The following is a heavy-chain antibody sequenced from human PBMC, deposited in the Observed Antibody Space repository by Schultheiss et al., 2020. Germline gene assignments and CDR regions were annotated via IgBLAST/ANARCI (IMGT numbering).Heavy chain of an antibody. CDR3: AHVHDSSGYYVGKFDY. D-gene: IGHD3-22*01. Sequence: SGPTLVKPTQTLTLTCTFSGFSLSTSGVGVGWIRQPPGKGLEWLALIYWNDDKRYSPSLKSRLTITKDTSKNQVVLTMTNMDPVDTATYYCAHVHDSSGYYVGKFDYWGQGTLVTVSS. CDR1: GFSLSTSGVG. CDR2: IYWNDDK. V-gene: IGHV2-5*01. J-gene: IGHJ4*02.